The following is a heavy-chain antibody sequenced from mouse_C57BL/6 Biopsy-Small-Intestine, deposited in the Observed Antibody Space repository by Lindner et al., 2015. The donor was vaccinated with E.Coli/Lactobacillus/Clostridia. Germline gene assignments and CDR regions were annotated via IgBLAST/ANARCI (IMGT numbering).Heavy chain of an antibody. J-gene: IGHJ2*01. CDR1: GYSFTGYF. CDR3: ARGGDFDY. Sequence: VQLQESGPELVKPGDSVKISCKASGYSFTGYFLNWVMQSHGKSLEWIGRINPYNGDTFYNQKFKGKATLTVDKSSSTAHMELRSLTSEDSAVYYCARGGDFDYWGQGTTLTVSS. CDR2: INPYNGDT. V-gene: IGHV1-20*01.